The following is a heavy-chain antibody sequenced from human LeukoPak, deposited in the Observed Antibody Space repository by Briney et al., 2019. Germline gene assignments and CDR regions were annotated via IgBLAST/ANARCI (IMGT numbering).Heavy chain of an antibody. Sequence: GGSLRLSCAASGFTFRRYSMNWVRQAPGKGLEWVSTISSGSDYIYYANSVRGRFTISRDNFRNSVFMEVNSLRAEDTAIYYCARDLSLAMPGGFDYWGQGILVTVSS. J-gene: IGHJ4*02. D-gene: IGHD1-26*01. V-gene: IGHV3-21*01. CDR3: ARDLSLAMPGGFDY. CDR1: GFTFRRYS. CDR2: ISSGSDYI.